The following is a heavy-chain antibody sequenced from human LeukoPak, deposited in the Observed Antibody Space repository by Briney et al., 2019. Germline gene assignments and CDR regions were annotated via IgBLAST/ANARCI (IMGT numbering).Heavy chain of an antibody. CDR2: TYYSGST. J-gene: IGHJ3*02. Sequence: SETLSLTCTVSGGSISSYYWSWIRQPPGKGLEWIGYTYYSGSTNYNPSLKSRVTISVDTSKNQFSLKLSSVTAADTAVYYCARETGEYAFDIWGQGTMVTVSS. CDR3: ARETGEYAFDI. V-gene: IGHV4-59*12. CDR1: GGSISSYY. D-gene: IGHD7-27*01.